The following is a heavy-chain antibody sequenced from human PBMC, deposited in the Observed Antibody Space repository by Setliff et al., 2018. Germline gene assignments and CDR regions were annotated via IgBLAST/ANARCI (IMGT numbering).Heavy chain of an antibody. CDR2: INPSGGST. CDR3: ARDAEEGGSSVTQGAHYFDY. J-gene: IGHJ4*02. Sequence: GASVKVSCKASGYTFTSYYMHWVRQAPGQGLAWMGIINPSGGSTSYAQKFQGRVTMNRDTSTSTVYMELSSLRSEDTAVYYCARDAEEGGSSVTQGAHYFDYWGQGTLVTVSS. V-gene: IGHV1-46*03. CDR1: GYTFTSYY. D-gene: IGHD4-17*01.